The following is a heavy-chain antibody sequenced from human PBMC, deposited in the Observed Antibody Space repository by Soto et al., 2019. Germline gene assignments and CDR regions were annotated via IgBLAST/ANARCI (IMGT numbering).Heavy chain of an antibody. Sequence: SETLSLTCTVSGGSISSYYWSWIRQPPGKGLEWIGYIYYSGSTNYNPSLKSRVTISVDTSKNQFSLKLSSVTAADTAVYYCARRYCSSTSCYEGRLDPWGQGPLVTVSS. CDR2: IYYSGST. V-gene: IGHV4-59*01. J-gene: IGHJ5*02. CDR1: GGSISSYY. D-gene: IGHD2-2*01. CDR3: ARRYCSSTSCYEGRLDP.